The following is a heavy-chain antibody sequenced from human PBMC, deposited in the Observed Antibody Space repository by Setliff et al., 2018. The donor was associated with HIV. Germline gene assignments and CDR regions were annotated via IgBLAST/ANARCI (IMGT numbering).Heavy chain of an antibody. CDR2: IKSKTDGGTT. J-gene: IGHJ4*02. CDR1: GFTFSNAW. Sequence: SCAASGFTFSNAWMSWVRQAPGKGLEWVGRIKSKTDGGTTDYAAPVKGRFTISRDDSKNTLYLQMSSLKTEDTAVYYCTTIQKLTTPVDYWGQGTLVTVSS. CDR3: TTIQKLTTPVDY. D-gene: IGHD4-17*01. V-gene: IGHV3-15*01.